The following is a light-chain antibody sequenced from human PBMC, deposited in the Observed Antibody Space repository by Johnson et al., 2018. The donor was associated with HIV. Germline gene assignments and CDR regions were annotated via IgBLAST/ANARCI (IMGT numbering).Light chain of an antibody. CDR3: GTWDSSLGVYV. J-gene: IGLJ1*01. V-gene: IGLV1-51*01. Sequence: QSVLTQPPSVSAAPGQKVTFSCSGSTSNIGNNDVSWYRHLPGTAPKLLIYDNYKRPSGIPDRFSGSKSGTSATLDITGLQTGDEADYYCGTWDSSLGVYVFATGTKVTVL. CDR1: TSNIGNND. CDR2: DNY.